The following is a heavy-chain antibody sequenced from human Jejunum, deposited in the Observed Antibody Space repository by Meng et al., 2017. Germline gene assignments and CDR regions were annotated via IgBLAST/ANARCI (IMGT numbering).Heavy chain of an antibody. V-gene: IGHV4-39*01. Sequence: QVQLQESGPGLVKPSETLSLTCTVPGGPTISSGYYWGWIRQPPGKGLEWMGSIYYSGSTYYNSPLKSRVTIFVDTSKNQFSLKLRSVTAADTAIYYCARHFLTMSKDYFDYWGQGTLVTVSS. CDR3: ARHFLTMSKDYFDY. CDR2: IYYSGST. D-gene: IGHD2/OR15-2a*01. CDR1: GGPTISSGYY. J-gene: IGHJ4*02.